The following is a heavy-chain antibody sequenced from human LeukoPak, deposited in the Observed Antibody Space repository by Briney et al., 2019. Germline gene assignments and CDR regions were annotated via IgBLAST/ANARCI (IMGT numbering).Heavy chain of an antibody. J-gene: IGHJ6*03. V-gene: IGHV3-48*03. Sequence: GGSLRLSCAASGFTFSTYEMNWVRQAPGKGLEWVSYISSSGSTIYYADSVKGRFTISRDNAKNSLYLQMNSLRAEDTAVYYCARGDFFGELGYYFYYMDVWGKGTTVTISS. CDR3: ARGDFFGELGYYFYYMDV. CDR1: GFTFSTYE. CDR2: ISSSGSTI. D-gene: IGHD3-10*01.